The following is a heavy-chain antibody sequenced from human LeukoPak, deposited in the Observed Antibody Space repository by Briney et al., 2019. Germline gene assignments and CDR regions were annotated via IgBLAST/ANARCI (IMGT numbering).Heavy chain of an antibody. Sequence: GGSLRLSCKTSGFTLRNYAMSWVRHPPGKGLEWVSSVSGSDDPLYADSVKGRFTITRDISMSTVYLQMSSLRAEDTAVYYCADYRKPQGLDYWGQGTLVTVSS. J-gene: IGHJ4*02. V-gene: IGHV3-23*01. CDR1: GFTLRNYA. CDR2: VSGSDDP. CDR3: ADYRKPQGLDY. D-gene: IGHD1-14*01.